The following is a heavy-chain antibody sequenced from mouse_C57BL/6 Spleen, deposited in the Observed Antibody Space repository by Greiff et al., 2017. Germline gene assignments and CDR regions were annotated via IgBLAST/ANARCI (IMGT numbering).Heavy chain of an antibody. CDR1: GYTFTDYY. CDR2: INPNNGGT. J-gene: IGHJ2*01. V-gene: IGHV1-26*01. CDR3: ARRTTVDGC. Sequence: EVQLQQSGPELVKPGASVKISCKASGYTFTDYYMNWVKQSHGKSLEWIGDINPNNGGTSYNQKFKGKATLTVDKSSSTAYMELRSLTSEDSAVYYCARRTTVDGCWGQSTTLTVSS. D-gene: IGHD1-1*01.